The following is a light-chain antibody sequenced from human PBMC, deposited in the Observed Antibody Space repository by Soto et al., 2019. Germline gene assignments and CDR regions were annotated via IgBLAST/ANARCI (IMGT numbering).Light chain of an antibody. J-gene: IGLJ2*01. Sequence: QAVVTQEPSLPVSPGGTVTLTCASSAGAVTSGYHPNWFQQKTGQAPRSLIYSTSQRHSWTPARFSGSLLGGKAVLTLSGVQPEYEAAYYGLLYYCGAPDLLFGGGTKLTVL. CDR1: AGAVTSGYH. V-gene: IGLV7-43*01. CDR3: LLYYCGAPDLL. CDR2: STS.